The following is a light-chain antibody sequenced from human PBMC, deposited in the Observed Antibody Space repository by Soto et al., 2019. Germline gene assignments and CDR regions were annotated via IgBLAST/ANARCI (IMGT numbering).Light chain of an antibody. Sequence: DIQMTQSPSTLSASVGDRVTITCRASQSISSWLAWYQQKPGKAPKLLIYKASSLESGVPSRFSGSESGTEFTLTISSLQPDDFATYYCQQYNSHFTFGPGTKVDIK. CDR3: QQYNSHFT. V-gene: IGKV1-5*03. CDR1: QSISSW. CDR2: KAS. J-gene: IGKJ3*01.